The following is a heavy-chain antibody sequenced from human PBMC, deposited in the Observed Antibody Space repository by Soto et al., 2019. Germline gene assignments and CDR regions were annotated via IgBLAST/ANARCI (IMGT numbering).Heavy chain of an antibody. CDR1: GFTFSSYS. V-gene: IGHV3-48*01. CDR3: ARASVTTNVYYYYYMDV. J-gene: IGHJ6*03. CDR2: ISSSSSTI. Sequence: PGGALRLSCAASGFTFSSYSMNWVRQAPGKGLEWVSYISSSSSTIYYADSVKGRFTISRDNAKNSLYLQMNSLRAEDTAVYYCARASVTTNVYYYYYMDVWGKGTTVTVSS. D-gene: IGHD4-17*01.